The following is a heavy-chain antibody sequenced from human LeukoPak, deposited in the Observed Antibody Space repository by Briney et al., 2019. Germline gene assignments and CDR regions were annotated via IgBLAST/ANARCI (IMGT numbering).Heavy chain of an antibody. D-gene: IGHD6-19*01. J-gene: IGHJ4*02. V-gene: IGHV3-23*01. CDR1: GCTFSSYG. Sequence: GGSLRLSCVASGCTFSSYGMSWVRQAPGKGLEWVSSLNGGGDTTYYADSVKGRFTISRENSKNTLYLQMNSLRAEDTAVYYCTRRVAANNPFDYWGQGTLVTVSS. CDR2: LNGGGDTT. CDR3: TRRVAANNPFDY.